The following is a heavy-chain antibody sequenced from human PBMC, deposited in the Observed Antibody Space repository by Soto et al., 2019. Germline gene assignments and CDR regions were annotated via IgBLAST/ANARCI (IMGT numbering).Heavy chain of an antibody. V-gene: IGHV3-33*01. J-gene: IGHJ4*02. D-gene: IGHD5-12*01. CDR1: GFYLSSSG. CDR2: IYYDERDK. CDR3: ARSRDGYNPGLNS. Sequence: QVQLVESGGGVIQPGRSLRLSCAASGFYLSSSGMHWVRQAPGKGLEWVAGIYYDERDKVYSDSVRGRFTVSKDASTNTLYLQMTSLRAEDTARYCWARSRDGYNPGLNSWGQGTLVTVSS.